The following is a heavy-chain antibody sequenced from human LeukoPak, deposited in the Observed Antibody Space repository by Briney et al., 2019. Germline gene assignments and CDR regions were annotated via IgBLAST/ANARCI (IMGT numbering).Heavy chain of an antibody. CDR2: IKSEADGGTK. Sequence: GGSLRLSCAASRFTFSNAWMSWVRQAPGKGLEWVGRIKSEADGGTKDYAAPVRGRFTISRDDSKNTLYLQMNSLKTEDTAVYYCTTDLTPNFVVVFGWFDPWGQGTLVTVSS. CDR3: TTDLTPNFVVVFGWFDP. CDR1: RFTFSNAW. V-gene: IGHV3-15*05. D-gene: IGHD2-15*01. J-gene: IGHJ5*02.